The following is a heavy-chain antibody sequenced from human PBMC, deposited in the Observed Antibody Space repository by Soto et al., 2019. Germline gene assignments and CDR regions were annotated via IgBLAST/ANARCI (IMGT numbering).Heavy chain of an antibody. V-gene: IGHV1-46*01. Sequence: ASVKVSCKASGYTFTSYYMHWVRQAPGQGLEWMGIINPSGGSTSYAQKFQGRVTMTRDTSTSTVYMELSSLRSEDTAVYYCAKSIMVRAPLDYWGQGTLVTVSS. CDR1: GYTFTSYY. CDR3: AKSIMVRAPLDY. CDR2: INPSGGST. J-gene: IGHJ4*02. D-gene: IGHD3-10*01.